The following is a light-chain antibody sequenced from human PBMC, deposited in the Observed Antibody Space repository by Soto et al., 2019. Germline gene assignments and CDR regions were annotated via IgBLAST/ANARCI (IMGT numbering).Light chain of an antibody. CDR2: GAS. CDR1: QSVSSSY. CDR3: QHYGSSWT. V-gene: IGKV3-20*01. Sequence: ENVLTQSPGTLSLSPGERATLSCRASQSVSSSYLAWYQQKPGQAPRLLIYGASSRATGIPDRFSGSGSGTDFTLTISRREPEDFAVYYCQHYGSSWTFGQGTKVEIK. J-gene: IGKJ1*01.